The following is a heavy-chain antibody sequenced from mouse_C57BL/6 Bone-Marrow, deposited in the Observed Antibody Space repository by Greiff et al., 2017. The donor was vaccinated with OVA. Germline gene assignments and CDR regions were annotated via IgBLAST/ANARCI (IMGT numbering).Heavy chain of an antibody. CDR1: GYSFSSSW. CDR2: IYPGDGDT. Sequence: QVQLKQSGPELVKPGASVKISCKASGYSFSSSWMNWVKQRPGKGLEWIGRIYPGDGDTNYNGKFKGKATLTADKSSSTAYMQLSSLTSEDSAVYFCARKTAQALYFDYWGQGTTLTVSS. D-gene: IGHD3-2*02. J-gene: IGHJ2*01. CDR3: ARKTAQALYFDY. V-gene: IGHV1-82*01.